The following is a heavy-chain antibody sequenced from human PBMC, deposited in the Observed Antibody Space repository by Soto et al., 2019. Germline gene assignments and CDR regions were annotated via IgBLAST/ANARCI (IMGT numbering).Heavy chain of an antibody. CDR3: AAGAYYFDY. V-gene: IGHV3-33*01. J-gene: IGHJ4*02. D-gene: IGHD3-10*01. CDR1: GFTFSSYG. CDR2: IWYDGSNK. Sequence: QVQMVESGGGVVQPGRSLRLSCAASGFTFSSYGMHWVRQAPGKGLEWVAVIWYDGSNKYYADSVKGRFTISRDNSKNTLYLQMNSLRAEDTAVYYSAAGAYYFDYWGQGTLVTVSS.